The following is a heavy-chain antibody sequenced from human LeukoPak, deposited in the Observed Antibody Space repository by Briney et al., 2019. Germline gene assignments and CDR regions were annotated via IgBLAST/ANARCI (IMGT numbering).Heavy chain of an antibody. J-gene: IGHJ4*02. CDR2: IYHSGST. D-gene: IGHD3-16*01. CDR1: GGSISSGGYS. Sequence: SETLSLTCAASGGSISSGGYSWSWIRQPPGKGLEWIGYIYHSGSTYYNPSLKSRVTISVDASKNQFSLKLTSVTAADTGVYYCVRHPRGGPYFDYWGQGTLVTVSS. CDR3: VRHPRGGPYFDY. V-gene: IGHV4-30-2*02.